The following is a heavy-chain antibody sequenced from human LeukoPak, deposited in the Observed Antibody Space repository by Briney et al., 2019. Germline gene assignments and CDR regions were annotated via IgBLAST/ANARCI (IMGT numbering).Heavy chain of an antibody. CDR2: ISSSGST. D-gene: IGHD5-12*01. V-gene: IGHV3-23*01. J-gene: IGHJ3*02. Sequence: PGGALRLSCAASVFTFRSYAMRWVRQAPGKGVEWVSNISSSGSTYYRDSVKGGCTISRDNSKNTLYLQMDSLRAEDTAIYYCAKIRGYSGYDLTSAFDIWGQGTMVTVSS. CDR3: AKIRGYSGYDLTSAFDI. CDR1: VFTFRSYA.